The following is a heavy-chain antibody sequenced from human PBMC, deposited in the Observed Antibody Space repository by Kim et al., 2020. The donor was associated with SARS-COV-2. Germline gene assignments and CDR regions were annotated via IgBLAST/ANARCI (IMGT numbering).Heavy chain of an antibody. Sequence: GGCLRLSCVFSGFTFNNYWMHWVRQAPGKGLVWVSRINSDGSTTNYADSVMGRFTISRDNAKNTLYLQMNSLRAEDTAVYFCVSGLVRTTTYWGRGTLVTVSS. CDR1: GFTFNNYW. CDR2: INSDGSTT. J-gene: IGHJ4*02. D-gene: IGHD1-7*01. V-gene: IGHV3-74*01. CDR3: VSGLVRTTTY.